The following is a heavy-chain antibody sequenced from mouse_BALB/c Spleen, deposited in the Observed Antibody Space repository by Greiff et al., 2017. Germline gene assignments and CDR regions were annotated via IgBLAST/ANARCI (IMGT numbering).Heavy chain of an antibody. CDR1: GFTFTDYY. CDR2: IRNKANGYTT. V-gene: IGHV7-3*02. Sequence: EVQLQESGGGLVQPGGSLRLSCATSGFTFTDYYMSWVRQPPGKALEWLGFIRNKANGYTTEYSASVKGRFTISRDNSQSILYLQMNTLRAEDSATYYCARDMITTGYYAMDYWGQGTSVTVSS. D-gene: IGHD2-4*01. CDR3: ARDMITTGYYAMDY. J-gene: IGHJ4*01.